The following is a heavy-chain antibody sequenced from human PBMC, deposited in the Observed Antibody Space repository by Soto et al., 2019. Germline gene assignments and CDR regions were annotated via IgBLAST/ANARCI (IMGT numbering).Heavy chain of an antibody. J-gene: IGHJ4*02. V-gene: IGHV3-23*01. CDR1: VFTVSSYA. CDR3: AKMTTRRFDY. Sequence: GGSLRLSCAASVFTVSSYAMSWVRQAPGKGLEWVSGISGSGLSTNYADSVKGRFTISRDNSKNTLYLQMNSLRAEDTAVYYCAKMTTRRFDYWGQGTLVTVSS. CDR2: ISGSGLST. D-gene: IGHD4-17*01.